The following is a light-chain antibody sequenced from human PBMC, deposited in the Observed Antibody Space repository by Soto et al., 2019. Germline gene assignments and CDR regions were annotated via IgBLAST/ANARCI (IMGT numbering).Light chain of an antibody. J-gene: IGKJ1*01. V-gene: IGKV3-20*01. CDR3: QQYGSSPRT. CDR2: GAY. Sequence: EMVLTQSPGTLSLSPGERATLSCRASQSVSSSYLAWYQQKPGQAPRLLIYGAYRRATGIPDRFSGSGSGTDFSLTISRLEPEDFAVYYCQQYGSSPRTFGQGTKVEIK. CDR1: QSVSSSY.